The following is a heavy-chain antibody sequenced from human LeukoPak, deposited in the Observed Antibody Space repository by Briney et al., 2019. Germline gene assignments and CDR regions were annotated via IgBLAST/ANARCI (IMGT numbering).Heavy chain of an antibody. CDR1: GFTFSSYE. CDR2: ISSSGSTI. J-gene: IGHJ4*02. D-gene: IGHD3-22*01. CDR3: ARDLTDTMIVFDY. Sequence: GGSLRLSCAASGFTFSSYEMNWVRQAPGKGLEWVSYISSSGSTIYYADSVKGRFTISRGNAKNSLYLQMNSLRAEDTAVYYCARDLTDTMIVFDYWGQGTLVTVSS. V-gene: IGHV3-48*03.